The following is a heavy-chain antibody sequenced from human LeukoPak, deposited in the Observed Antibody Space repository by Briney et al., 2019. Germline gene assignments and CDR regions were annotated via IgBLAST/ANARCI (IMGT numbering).Heavy chain of an antibody. D-gene: IGHD3-3*01. CDR1: GFTFSSYG. CDR3: AKDQYDFWSGYLVY. J-gene: IGHJ4*02. Sequence: PGGSLRLSCAASGFTFSSYGMHWVRQAPGKGLEWVAFIRYDGSNKYYADSVKGRFTISRDNSKNTLYLQMNSLRAEDTAVYYRAKDQYDFWSGYLVYWGQGTLVTVSS. V-gene: IGHV3-30*02. CDR2: IRYDGSNK.